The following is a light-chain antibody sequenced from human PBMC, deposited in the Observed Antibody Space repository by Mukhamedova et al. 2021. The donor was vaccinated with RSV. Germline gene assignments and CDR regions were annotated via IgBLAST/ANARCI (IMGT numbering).Light chain of an antibody. J-gene: IGLJ3*02. CDR2: DVS. Sequence: GTSSDVGGYNYVSWYQQHPGKAPKLMIYDVSKRPSGVSNRFSGSKSGNTASLTISGLQAEDEADYYCSSYTSSSTWVFGVGTKLT. CDR1: SSDVGGYNY. CDR3: SSYTSSSTWV. V-gene: IGLV2-14*04.